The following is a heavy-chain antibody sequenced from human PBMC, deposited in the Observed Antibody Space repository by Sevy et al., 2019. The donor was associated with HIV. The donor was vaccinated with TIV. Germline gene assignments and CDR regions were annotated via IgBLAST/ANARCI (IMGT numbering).Heavy chain of an antibody. V-gene: IGHV3-33*01. CDR2: IYYDGNNK. D-gene: IGHD6-25*01. J-gene: IGHJ6*02. Sequence: GGSLRLSCAASGFTFNTYGMHWVRQAPGKGLEWVALIYYDGNNKVYADSVKGRFTISRDNSKNTLFLQMNSLRAEDTAVYYCARMGGLTDNGMDVWGQGTTVTVSS. CDR1: GFTFNTYG. CDR3: ARMGGLTDNGMDV.